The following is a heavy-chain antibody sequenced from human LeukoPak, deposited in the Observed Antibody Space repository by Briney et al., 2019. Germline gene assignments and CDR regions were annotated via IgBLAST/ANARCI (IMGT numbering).Heavy chain of an antibody. CDR2: INHSGST. D-gene: IGHD5-18*01. J-gene: IGHJ6*02. Sequence: KPSETLSLTCAVYGGSFSGYYWSWIRQPPGKRLEWIGEINHSGSTNYNPSLKSRVTISVDTSKNQFSLKLSSVTAADTAVYYCARGVDTAMVRSYYYYGMDVWGQGTTVTVSS. CDR1: GGSFSGYY. CDR3: ARGVDTAMVRSYYYYGMDV. V-gene: IGHV4-34*01.